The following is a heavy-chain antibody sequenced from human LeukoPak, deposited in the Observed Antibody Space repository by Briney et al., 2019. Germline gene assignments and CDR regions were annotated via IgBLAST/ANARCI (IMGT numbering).Heavy chain of an antibody. J-gene: IGHJ4*02. CDR2: ISGSGGST. D-gene: IGHD4-17*01. CDR3: AKDVGTTVTTSDY. CDR1: GFTFSNFA. Sequence: GGSLRLSCAASGFTFSNFAVSRVRQAPGRGLEWVSTISGSGGSTYYADSVKGRFTISRDNSKNTLYLQMNSLRAEDTAVYYCAKDVGTTVTTSDYWGQGTLVTVSS. V-gene: IGHV3-23*01.